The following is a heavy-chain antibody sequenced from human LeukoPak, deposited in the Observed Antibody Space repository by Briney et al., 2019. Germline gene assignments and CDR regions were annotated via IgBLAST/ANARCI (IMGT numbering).Heavy chain of an antibody. CDR1: GGSFSGYY. Sequence: PSETLSLTCAVYGGSFSGYYWSWIRQPPGKGLEWIGEINHSGSTNYNPSLKSRVTISVDTSKNQFSLKLSSVTAADTAVYYCARVFSSGWPYYYYYYMDVWGKGTTVTVSS. D-gene: IGHD6-19*01. V-gene: IGHV4-34*01. CDR3: ARVFSSGWPYYYYYYMDV. CDR2: INHSGST. J-gene: IGHJ6*03.